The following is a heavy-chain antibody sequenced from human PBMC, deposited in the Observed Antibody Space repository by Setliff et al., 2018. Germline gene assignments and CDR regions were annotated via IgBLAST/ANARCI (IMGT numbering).Heavy chain of an antibody. CDR3: AGDQFTPHKLRFVS. CDR1: GNSVSSNNAS. CDR2: TYYSSKWYS. J-gene: IGHJ4*02. D-gene: IGHD2-15*01. V-gene: IGHV6-1*01. Sequence: SQTLSLTCAISGNSVSSNNASWNWIRQSPSRGLEWLGRTYYSSKWYSDYALSVKTRLTIHRDTSKNQFSLQLNSVTPEDTGVYYCAGDQFTPHKLRFVSWGQGTLVTVSS.